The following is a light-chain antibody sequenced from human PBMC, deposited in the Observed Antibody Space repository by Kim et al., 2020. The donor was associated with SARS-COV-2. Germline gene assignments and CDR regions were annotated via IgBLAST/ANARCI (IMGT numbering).Light chain of an antibody. CDR3: QQYNNWPPWT. CDR2: GAS. Sequence: SPGERATLSCRASQSVSSNLAWYQQKPGQAPRILIYGASTRATGIPARFSGSGSGTEFTLPISSLQSEDFAVYYCQQYNNWPPWTFGQGTKVDIK. J-gene: IGKJ1*01. CDR1: QSVSSN. V-gene: IGKV3-15*01.